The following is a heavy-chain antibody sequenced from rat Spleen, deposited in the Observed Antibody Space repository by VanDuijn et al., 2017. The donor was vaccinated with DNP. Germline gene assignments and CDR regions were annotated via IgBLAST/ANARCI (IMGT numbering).Heavy chain of an antibody. J-gene: IGHJ2*01. CDR3: ATMRPYYFDY. Sequence: EVQLVESGGGLVQPGRSLKLSCAASGFTFSNYDMAWVRQAPTKGLEWVASISPSGSNTYYRDSVKGRFAVSRDNAKSSLHLQMDSLRSEDTATYYCATMRPYYFDYWGQGVMVTVSS. CDR2: ISPSGSNT. CDR1: GFTFSNYD. V-gene: IGHV5-25*01.